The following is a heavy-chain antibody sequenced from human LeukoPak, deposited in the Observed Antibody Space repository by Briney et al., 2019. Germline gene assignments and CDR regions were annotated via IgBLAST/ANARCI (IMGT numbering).Heavy chain of an antibody. D-gene: IGHD3-22*01. CDR3: AKDYYDSSGYHFDH. V-gene: IGHV3-30-3*01. Sequence: PGGSLRLSCAASGFTFSSYAMHWVRQAPGKGLEWVAVISYDGSNKYYADSVRGRFTISRDNSKNTLYLQMNSLTAEDTAVYFCAKDYYDSSGYHFDHWGQGTLVTVSS. CDR2: ISYDGSNK. CDR1: GFTFSSYA. J-gene: IGHJ4*02.